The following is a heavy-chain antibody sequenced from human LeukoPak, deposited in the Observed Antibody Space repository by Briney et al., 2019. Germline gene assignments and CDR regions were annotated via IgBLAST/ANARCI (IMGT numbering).Heavy chain of an antibody. CDR3: ARDRGDIVATVFDY. CDR2: ISSSSSYI. D-gene: IGHD5-12*01. V-gene: IGHV3-21*01. CDR1: GFTFSSYS. J-gene: IGHJ4*02. Sequence: GGSLRLSCAASGFTFSSYSMNWVRQAPGKGLEWVSSISSSSSYIYYADSVKGRFTISRDNAKNSLYLQMNSLRAEDTAVYYCARDRGDIVATVFDYWGQGTLVTVSS.